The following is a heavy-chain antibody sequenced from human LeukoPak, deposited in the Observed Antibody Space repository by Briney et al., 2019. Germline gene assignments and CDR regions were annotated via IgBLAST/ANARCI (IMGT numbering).Heavy chain of an antibody. J-gene: IGHJ6*03. D-gene: IGHD2-2*01. V-gene: IGHV3-21*01. CDR2: ISSSSSYI. CDR3: ARDGVVVPAAIGYYYYYMDV. CDR1: GFTFSSYG. Sequence: GGSLRLSCAASGFTFSSYGMNWVRQAPGKGLEWVSSISSSSSYIYYADSAKGRFTISKDNAKNSLYLQMNSLRAEDTAVYYCARDGVVVPAAIGYYYYYMDVWGRGTTVTVSS.